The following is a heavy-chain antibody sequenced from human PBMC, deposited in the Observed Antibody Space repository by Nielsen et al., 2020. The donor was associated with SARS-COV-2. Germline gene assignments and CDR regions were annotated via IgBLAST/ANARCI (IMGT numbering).Heavy chain of an antibody. CDR1: GGSVSSNDW. CDR2: VSHSGSI. Sequence: SETLSLTCAVSGGSVSSNDWWTWVRQSPGKGLEWIEEVSHSGSINYNPSLKSRVTLSMDKSKRQFSLRLTSVSAADTAVYFCARGDLVVVPSPILGLGPFFYYFYLDVWGKGNPGHRLL. D-gene: IGHD2-2*01. J-gene: IGHJ6*03. V-gene: IGHV4-4*02. CDR3: ARGDLVVVPSPILGLGPFFYYFYLDV.